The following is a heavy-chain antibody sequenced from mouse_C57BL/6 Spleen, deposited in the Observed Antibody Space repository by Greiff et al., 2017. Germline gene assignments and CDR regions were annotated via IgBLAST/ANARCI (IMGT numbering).Heavy chain of an antibody. J-gene: IGHJ1*01. V-gene: IGHV3-1*01. CDR2: ISYSGST. Sequence: EVKLMESGPGMVKPSPSLSLTCTVTGYSITSGYDWHWTRHFPGNKLEWMGYISYSGSTNYNPSLKSRISITHDTSKHHFFLKLNSVTTEDTATYYCARAITTTGYFDVWGAGTTVTVSS. CDR3: ARAITTTGYFDV. D-gene: IGHD1-1*01. CDR1: GYSITSGYD.